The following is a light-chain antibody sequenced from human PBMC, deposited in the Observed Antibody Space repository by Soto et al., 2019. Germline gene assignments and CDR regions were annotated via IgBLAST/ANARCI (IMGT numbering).Light chain of an antibody. CDR1: SSDVGTYEY. Sequence: QSVLTQPASVSGSPGQSITISFTGTSSDVGTYEYVSWYQHHPGKAPKLMIYDVSNRPSVVSDRVSGSKSGNTASLTISGLQAEDEADYYCSSYSSNGDVLFGGGTKLTVL. CDR2: DVS. CDR3: SSYSSNGDVL. V-gene: IGLV2-14*03. J-gene: IGLJ2*01.